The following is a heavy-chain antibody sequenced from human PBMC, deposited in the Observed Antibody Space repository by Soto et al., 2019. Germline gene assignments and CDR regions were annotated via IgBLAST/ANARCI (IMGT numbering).Heavy chain of an antibody. CDR1: GFTFSSYA. J-gene: IGHJ4*02. CDR3: AKASANYYDSSGYYYDY. Sequence: GGSLRLSCAASGFTFSSYAMSWVRQAPGKGLEWVSAISGSGGSTYYADSVKGRFTISRDNSKNTLYLQMNSLRAEDTAVYYCAKASANYYDSSGYYYDYWGQGTLVTVSS. V-gene: IGHV3-23*01. D-gene: IGHD3-22*01. CDR2: ISGSGGST.